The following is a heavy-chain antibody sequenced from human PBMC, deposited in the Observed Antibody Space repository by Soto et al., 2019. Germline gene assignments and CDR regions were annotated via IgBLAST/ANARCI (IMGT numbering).Heavy chain of an antibody. CDR3: ARVKQLAPLGFDP. J-gene: IGHJ5*02. Sequence: LSLTCTVSGGSISSISYYWGWIRQPPGKGLEWIGSIYYSGSTYYNPSLKSRVTISVDTSKNQFSLKLSSVTAADTAVYYCARVKQLAPLGFDPWGQGTLVTVSS. CDR1: GGSISSISYY. CDR2: IYYSGST. V-gene: IGHV4-39*07. D-gene: IGHD6-6*01.